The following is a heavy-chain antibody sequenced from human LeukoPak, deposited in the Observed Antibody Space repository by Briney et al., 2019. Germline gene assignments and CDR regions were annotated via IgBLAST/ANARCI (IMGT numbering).Heavy chain of an antibody. D-gene: IGHD3-10*01. CDR1: GYTFTSYY. Sequence: ASVKVSCKASGYTFTSYYMHWVRQAPGQGLEWMGIINPSGGSTSYAQKFQGRVTMTRDMSTSTVYMELSSLRSEDTAVYYCARARRTMVRRVMGDYWGQGTLVTVSS. J-gene: IGHJ4*02. CDR3: ARARRTMVRRVMGDY. CDR2: INPSGGST. V-gene: IGHV1-46*01.